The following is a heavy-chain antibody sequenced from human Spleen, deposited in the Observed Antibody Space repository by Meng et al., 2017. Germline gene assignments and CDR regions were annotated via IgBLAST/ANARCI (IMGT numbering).Heavy chain of an antibody. CDR1: GGSISSIDW. D-gene: IGHD6-19*01. CDR2: IYHGGDT. CDR3: ASWIYSCGWQ. Sequence: QVRLQKSGQVLLKPSGPLSLTCVVSGGSISSIDWWSWVRQPPGKGLEWIGEIYHGGDTNYNPSLKSRVTIAIDRSKNQFSLKLSSVTAADTAVYYCASWIYSCGWQWGQGTLVTVSS. V-gene: IGHV4/OR15-8*02. J-gene: IGHJ4*02.